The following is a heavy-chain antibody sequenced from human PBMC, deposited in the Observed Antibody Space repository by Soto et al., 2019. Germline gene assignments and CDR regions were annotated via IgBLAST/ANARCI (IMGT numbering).Heavy chain of an antibody. Sequence: EVQLVESGGGLVQPGGSLRLSCAASGFTVSTEYMCWGREAPGKGLEWVSVVYSGGSTFYADSVRGRFTTSRDNSKNTVNLQMNSLRAEDTAVYYCARDPWAADYWGQGTLVTVSS. D-gene: IGHD3-16*01. V-gene: IGHV3-66*01. CDR2: VYSGGST. CDR3: ARDPWAADY. J-gene: IGHJ4*02. CDR1: GFTVSTEY.